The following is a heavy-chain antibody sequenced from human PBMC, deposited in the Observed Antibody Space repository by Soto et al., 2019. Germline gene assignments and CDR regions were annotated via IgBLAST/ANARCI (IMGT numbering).Heavy chain of an antibody. CDR3: AKVHGSGSYNNFPDY. V-gene: IGHV3-23*01. J-gene: IGHJ4*02. Sequence: EVQLLESGGGFVQPGGSLGLSCAASGFPFRSYAMTWVRQAPGKGLEWVSLISGSGGSTYYADSVKGRFTISRDNSRDTLYLQMNSLRAEDTAVYYCAKVHGSGSYNNFPDYWGQGTLVTVSS. CDR1: GFPFRSYA. D-gene: IGHD3-10*01. CDR2: ISGSGGST.